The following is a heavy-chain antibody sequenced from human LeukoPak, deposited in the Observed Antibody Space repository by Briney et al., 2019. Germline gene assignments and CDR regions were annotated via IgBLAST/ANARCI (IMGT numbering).Heavy chain of an antibody. CDR1: GFTFSSYA. D-gene: IGHD5-24*01. CDR2: ISGSGGST. J-gene: IGHJ4*02. V-gene: IGHV3-23*01. Sequence: PGGSLRLSCAASGFTFSSYAMSWVRQAPGKGLEWVSAISGSGGSTYYADSVKGRFTISRDNSKNTLYLQMNSLRAEDTAVYYCARGWRWLQSPLDYWGQGTLVTVSS. CDR3: ARGWRWLQSPLDY.